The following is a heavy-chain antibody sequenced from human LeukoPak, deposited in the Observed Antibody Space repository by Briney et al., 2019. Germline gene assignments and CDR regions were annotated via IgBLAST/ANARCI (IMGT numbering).Heavy chain of an antibody. CDR3: ARHQLYSSGWYRPANYFDY. D-gene: IGHD6-19*01. CDR2: IYYSGST. CDR1: GCSISSSSYY. J-gene: IGHJ4*02. Sequence: PSETLSLTCTVSGCSISSSSYYWGWIRQPPGKGLEWIGSIYYSGSTYYNPSLKSRVTISVDTSKNQFSLTLSSVTAADTAVYYCARHQLYSSGWYRPANYFDYWGQGTLVTVSS. V-gene: IGHV4-39*01.